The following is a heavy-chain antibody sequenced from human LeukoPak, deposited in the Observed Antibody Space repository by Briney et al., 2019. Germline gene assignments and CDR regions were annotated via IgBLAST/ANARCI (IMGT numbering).Heavy chain of an antibody. CDR3: AREIEQQLLN. V-gene: IGHV3-21*01. CDR2: ISSSSSYI. CDR1: GFTFSSYS. D-gene: IGHD6-13*01. Sequence: PGGSLRLSCAASGFTFSSYSMNWVRQAPGKGLEWVSSISSSSSYIYYADSVKGRFTISRDNSKNTLYLQMNSLRAEDTAVYYCAREIEQQLLNRGQGTLVTVSS. J-gene: IGHJ4*02.